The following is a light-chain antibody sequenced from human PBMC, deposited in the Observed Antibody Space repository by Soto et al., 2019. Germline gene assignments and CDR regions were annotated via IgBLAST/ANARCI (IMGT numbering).Light chain of an antibody. V-gene: IGKV3D-15*01. CDR1: QSVGSN. J-gene: IGKJ1*01. Sequence: EIVMTQSPATLSVSPGERATLSCRASQSVGSNLAWYQQKPGQAPRLLIYDTSTRATGIPVRFSGSGFGTEFTLTISSLQSEDFAVYFCHQYNNWPRTFGQGTKVEIK. CDR3: HQYNNWPRT. CDR2: DTS.